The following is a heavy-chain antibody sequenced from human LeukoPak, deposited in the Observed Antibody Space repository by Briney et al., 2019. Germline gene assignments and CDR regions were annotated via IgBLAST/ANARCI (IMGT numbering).Heavy chain of an antibody. V-gene: IGHV3-23*01. CDR1: GFTFGSYA. J-gene: IGHJ4*02. CDR2: ISNGGVTT. D-gene: IGHD6-13*01. Sequence: GGSLRLSCAASGFTFGSYAMSWVRQTLGKSLEWVSIISNGGVTTYYADSVRGRFTISRDNSKDLLYLQMDSLRAEDTAVYYCVKLSSGSGSSFGFDSWGLGTLVTVSS. CDR3: VKLSSGSGSSFGFDS.